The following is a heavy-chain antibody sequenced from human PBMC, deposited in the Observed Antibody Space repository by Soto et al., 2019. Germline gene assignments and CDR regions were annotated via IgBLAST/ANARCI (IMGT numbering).Heavy chain of an antibody. D-gene: IGHD4-17*01. CDR1: GFTFSSYW. Sequence: EVQLVESGGGLVQPGGSLRLSCAASGFTFSSYWMSWVRQAPGKGLERVANIKQDGSEKYYVDSVKGRFTISRDNAKNSLYLQMNSLRAEDTAVYYCARDISAYGDYGAYFDYWGQGTLVTVSS. CDR2: IKQDGSEK. CDR3: ARDISAYGDYGAYFDY. V-gene: IGHV3-7*01. J-gene: IGHJ4*02.